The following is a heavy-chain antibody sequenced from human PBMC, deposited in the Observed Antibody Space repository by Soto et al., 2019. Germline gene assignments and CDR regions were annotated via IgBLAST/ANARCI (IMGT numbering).Heavy chain of an antibody. CDR2: ISGSGGNT. J-gene: IGHJ3*02. V-gene: IGHV3-23*01. D-gene: IGHD4-17*01. CDR1: GSTFSSYA. CDR3: ATLAYGVDFDI. Sequence: GGSLRLSCAASGSTFSSYAMSWVRQAPGKGLEWVSAISGSGGNTYYADSVKGRFSISRDNAKNSLHLQMNSLRAEDTALYYCATLAYGVDFDIWGQGTMVTVSS.